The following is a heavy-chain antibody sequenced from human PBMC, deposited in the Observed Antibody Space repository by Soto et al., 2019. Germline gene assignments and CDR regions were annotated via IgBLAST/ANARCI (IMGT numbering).Heavy chain of an antibody. J-gene: IGHJ5*02. V-gene: IGHV4-4*02. CDR3: ARDTRPAAGINWFDP. D-gene: IGHD6-13*01. CDR1: GGSISSSNW. CDR2: IYHSGST. Sequence: QVQLQESGPGLVKPSGTLSLTCAVSGGSISSSNWWSWVRQPPGKGLEWIGEIYHSGSTNYNPSLKSRVTISVGKAKNQFSLKLSFVTAADTAVYYCARDTRPAAGINWFDPWGQGTLVTVSS.